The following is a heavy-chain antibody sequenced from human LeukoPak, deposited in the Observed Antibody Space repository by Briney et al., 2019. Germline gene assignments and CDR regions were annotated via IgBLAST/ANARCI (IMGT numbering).Heavy chain of an antibody. CDR2: IYSGGCT. D-gene: IGHD4-23*01. CDR3: ASYGGNSEDYFDY. Sequence: GGSLRLSCAASGFTFSSNYMSWVRQAPGKGLEWVSVIYSGGCTYYSDSVKGRFTISRDNSKNTLYLQMNSLRAEDTAVYYCASYGGNSEDYFDYWGQGTLVTVSS. V-gene: IGHV3-53*01. CDR1: GFTFSSNY. J-gene: IGHJ4*02.